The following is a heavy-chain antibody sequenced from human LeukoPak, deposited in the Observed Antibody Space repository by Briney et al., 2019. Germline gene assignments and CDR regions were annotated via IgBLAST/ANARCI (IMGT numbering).Heavy chain of an antibody. CDR2: IWYGGSTK. CDR3: ARDRLEAVAGDDYLDY. Sequence: PGGSLRLSCAASGFTFSSYGMTWVRQAPGKGLEWMALIWYGGSTKFYADSVKGRFTISRDDSTNTVYLQMNSLRAEDTAVYYCARDRLEAVAGDDYLDYWGQGTLVTVSP. CDR1: GFTFSSYG. J-gene: IGHJ4*02. D-gene: IGHD6-19*01. V-gene: IGHV3-33*08.